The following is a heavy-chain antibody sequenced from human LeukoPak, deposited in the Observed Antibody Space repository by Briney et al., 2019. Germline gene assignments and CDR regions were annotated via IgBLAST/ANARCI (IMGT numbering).Heavy chain of an antibody. J-gene: IGHJ4*02. D-gene: IGHD3-22*01. CDR2: ISGSGGST. Sequence: GGSLRLSCAASGFTFSSYAMSWVRQAPGKGLEWVSAISGSGGSTYYADSVKGRFTIPRDNSKNTLYLQMNSLRAEDTAVYYCARDLWLLRFIDYWGQGTLVTVSS. V-gene: IGHV3-23*01. CDR1: GFTFSSYA. CDR3: ARDLWLLRFIDY.